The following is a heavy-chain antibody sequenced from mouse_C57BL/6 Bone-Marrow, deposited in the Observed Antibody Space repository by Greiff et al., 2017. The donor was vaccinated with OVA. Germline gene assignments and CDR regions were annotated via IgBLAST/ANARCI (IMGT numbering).Heavy chain of an antibody. D-gene: IGHD2-3*01. Sequence: EVQRVESGGGLVKPGGSLKLSCAASGFTFSSYAMSWVRQTPEKRLEWVATISDGGSYTYYPDNVKGRFTISRDNAKNNLYLQMSHLKSEDTAMYYCARDDGSPAYWGQGTLVTVSA. V-gene: IGHV5-4*01. CDR3: ARDDGSPAY. J-gene: IGHJ3*01. CDR1: GFTFSSYA. CDR2: ISDGGSYT.